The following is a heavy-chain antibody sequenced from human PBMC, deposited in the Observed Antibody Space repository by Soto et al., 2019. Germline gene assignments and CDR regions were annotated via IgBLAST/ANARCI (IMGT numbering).Heavy chain of an antibody. CDR3: ARDSGGPDVYDSSGYYYRAFDC. Sequence: ASVKVSCKASGYTFTGYYMHWVRQAPGQGLEWMGWINPNSGGTNYAQKFQGWVTMSRDTSISTAYMELSRLRSDDTAVYYCARDSGGPDVYDSSGYYYRAFDCWGQGTMVTVSS. J-gene: IGHJ3*01. D-gene: IGHD3-22*01. V-gene: IGHV1-2*04. CDR2: INPNSGGT. CDR1: GYTFTGYY.